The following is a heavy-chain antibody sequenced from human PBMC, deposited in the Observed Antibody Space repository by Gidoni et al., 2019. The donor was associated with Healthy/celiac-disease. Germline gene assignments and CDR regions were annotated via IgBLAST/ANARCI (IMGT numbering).Heavy chain of an antibody. D-gene: IGHD2-15*01. CDR2: IHPGDTGS. CDR1: GSSFTSSC. V-gene: IGHV5-51*01. Sequence: EVQLVQSGAAVNKPGESRKIPRKGSGSSFTSSCMGWVRQMPGKGLEWLGIIHPGDTGSRYNPSFQGQVAISADKSISTAYLQWSSLKASDNAMYYCAGQQGCCSGGSCYGYWFDPWGQGTLVTVSS. CDR3: AGQQGCCSGGSCYGYWFDP. J-gene: IGHJ5*02.